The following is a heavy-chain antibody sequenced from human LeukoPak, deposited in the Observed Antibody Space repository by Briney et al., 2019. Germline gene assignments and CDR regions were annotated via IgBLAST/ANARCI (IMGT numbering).Heavy chain of an antibody. CDR1: GGSISSGSYY. V-gene: IGHV4-61*02. CDR3: ARARNGYSKHDAFDI. CDR2: IYTSGST. J-gene: IGHJ3*02. Sequence: PSQTLSLTCTVSGGSISSGSYYWRWLRQPAGKGLEWIGRIYTSGSTNYNPSLKSRVTISVDTSKNQFSLKLSSVTAADTAVYYCARARNGYSKHDAFDIWGQGTMVTVSS. D-gene: IGHD6-13*01.